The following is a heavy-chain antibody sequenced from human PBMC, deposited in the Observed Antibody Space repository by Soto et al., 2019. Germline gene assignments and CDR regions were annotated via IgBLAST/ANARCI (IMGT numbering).Heavy chain of an antibody. CDR2: IIPIFGTA. V-gene: IGHV1-69*06. CDR3: ARESRIVVVPAATPYYYYGMDV. CDR1: GGTFSSYA. D-gene: IGHD2-2*01. J-gene: IGHJ6*02. Sequence: QVQLVQSGAEVKKPGSSVKVSCKASGGTFSSYAISWVRQAPGQGLEWMGGIIPIFGTANYAQKFQGRVTITADKSTSTAYMELSSLRSEDTAVYYCARESRIVVVPAATPYYYYGMDVWGQGTTVTVSS.